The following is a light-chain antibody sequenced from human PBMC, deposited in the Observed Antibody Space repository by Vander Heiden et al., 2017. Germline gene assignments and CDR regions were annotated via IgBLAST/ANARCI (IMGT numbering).Light chain of an antibody. CDR2: LGS. CDR1: QSLLHSNGYNY. CDR3: RQALQTPHT. V-gene: IGKV2-28*01. Sequence: DIVMTQSPLSLPVTPGEPASISCRSSQSLLHSNGYNYLDWYLQKPGQSPQLLIYLGSNRASGVPDRFSGSGSGTDFTLKISRVEAEDVGVYYCRQALQTPHTFGGGTKVGIK. J-gene: IGKJ4*01.